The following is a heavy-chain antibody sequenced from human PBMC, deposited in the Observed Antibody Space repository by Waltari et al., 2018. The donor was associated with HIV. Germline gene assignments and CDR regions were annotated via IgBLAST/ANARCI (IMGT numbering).Heavy chain of an antibody. V-gene: IGHV4-34*01. Sequence: QVQLRQCGAGLLTPSETLSLTCAVYRGSFSGSYLSLIPQPPAKGREWIGEINHSGNTNDNPSRKSRVTISVDTSKNQFSLKRTSVTAADTAVFYCARARLVSRGQYCSTTSCLPHYYYYYGMDVWGQGTTVTVSS. CDR2: INHSGNT. CDR3: ARARLVSRGQYCSTTSCLPHYYYYYGMDV. D-gene: IGHD2-2*01. J-gene: IGHJ6*02. CDR1: RGSFSGSY.